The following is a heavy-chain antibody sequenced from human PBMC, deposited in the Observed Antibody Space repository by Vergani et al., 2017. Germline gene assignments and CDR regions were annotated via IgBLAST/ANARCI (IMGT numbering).Heavy chain of an antibody. D-gene: IGHD5-24*01. V-gene: IGHV3-33*01. Sequence: QVQLVESGGGVAQPGRSLRLSCTPSSFKLGDYGMHWVRQAPGRGLEWVSMTWYESNNNYYADSVKGRFTISKDISKNTLYLQINSLRGDDTAVYYCARETRDTPSSLDYWGQGTLVTVSS. CDR3: ARETRDTPSSLDY. CDR2: TWYESNNN. J-gene: IGHJ4*02. CDR1: SFKLGDYG.